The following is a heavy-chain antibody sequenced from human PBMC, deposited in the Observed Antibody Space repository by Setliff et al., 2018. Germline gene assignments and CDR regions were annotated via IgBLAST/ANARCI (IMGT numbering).Heavy chain of an antibody. CDR2: IYYDGRT. V-gene: IGHV4-39*07. D-gene: IGHD3-22*01. CDR3: RVWVDMIEVDS. J-gene: IGHJ4*02. CDR1: GGSITSHSYY. Sequence: SETLSLTCTVSGGSITSHSYYWAWIRQPPGKGLEWTGSIYYDGRTFSHPSLRSRVTVSVDTSKNQFSLKLTSVTAADAAVYYCRVWVDMIEVDSWAQGTLVTVSS.